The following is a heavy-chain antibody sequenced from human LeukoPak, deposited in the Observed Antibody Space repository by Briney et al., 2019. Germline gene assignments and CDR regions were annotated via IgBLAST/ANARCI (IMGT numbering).Heavy chain of an antibody. CDR3: ARHMVRGATGKN. CDR1: GGSISSSSYY. D-gene: IGHD3-10*01. CDR2: IYYSGST. Sequence: PSETLSLTCTVSGGSISSSSYYWGWIRQPPGKGLEWIGSIYYSGSTYYNPSLKSRVTISVDTSKNQFSLKLSSVTAADTAVYYCARHMVRGATGKNWGQGTLVTVSS. V-gene: IGHV4-39*01. J-gene: IGHJ4*02.